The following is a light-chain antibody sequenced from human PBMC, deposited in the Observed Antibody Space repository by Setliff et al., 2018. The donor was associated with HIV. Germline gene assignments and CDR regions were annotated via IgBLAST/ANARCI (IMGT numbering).Light chain of an antibody. V-gene: IGLV2-23*02. CDR1: RSDVGSYNL. J-gene: IGLJ2*01. CDR3: CSYVGSTTRVV. Sequence: QSALTQPASVSGSPGRSITISCTGSRSDVGSYNLVSWYQQHPGKAPKLMIYEVSKRPSGVSDRFSGSKSGSTASLTISGLQAEDEADYYCCSYVGSTTRVVFGGGTK. CDR2: EVS.